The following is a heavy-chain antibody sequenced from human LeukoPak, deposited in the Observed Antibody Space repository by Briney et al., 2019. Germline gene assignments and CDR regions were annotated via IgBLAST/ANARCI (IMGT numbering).Heavy chain of an antibody. J-gene: IGHJ5*02. D-gene: IGHD1-26*01. V-gene: IGHV3-73*01. CDR3: TRDRGTYNWLDP. CDR2: IDRPAKSYAT. CDR1: GLTLSDSA. Sequence: GGSLRLSCAASGLTLSDSAIHWVRQASGKGLEWVGLIDRPAKSYATAYGASVGGRFTISRDDSKNTAYLQMDSLKTEDTALYYCTRDRGTYNWLDPWGQGTLVTVSS.